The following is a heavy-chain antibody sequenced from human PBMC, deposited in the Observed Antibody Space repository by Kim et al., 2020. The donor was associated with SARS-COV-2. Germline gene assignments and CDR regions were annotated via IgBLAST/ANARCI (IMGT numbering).Heavy chain of an antibody. J-gene: IGHJ6*02. Sequence: GGSLRLSCAASGFTFSSYGMHWVRQAPGKGLEWVAVIWYDGSNKYYADSVKGRFTISRDNSKNTLYLQMNSLRAEDTAVYYCAREKAGATTVSWYYYGMDVWGQWTTVTVSS. CDR3: AREKAGATTVSWYYYGMDV. CDR2: IWYDGSNK. D-gene: IGHD1-26*01. V-gene: IGHV3-33*01. CDR1: GFTFSSYG.